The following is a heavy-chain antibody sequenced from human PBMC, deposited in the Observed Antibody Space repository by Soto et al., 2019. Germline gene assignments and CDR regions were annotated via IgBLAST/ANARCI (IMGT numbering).Heavy chain of an antibody. CDR3: ARGGSIVVVPAAMDYYYYMDV. D-gene: IGHD2-2*01. CDR2: INWNGGST. CDR1: GFSFDDYG. V-gene: IGHV3-20*01. J-gene: IGHJ6*03. Sequence: EVQLVESGGGVVRPGGSLRLSCAASGFSFDDYGMSWVRQAPGKGLEWVSGINWNGGSTGYADSVKGRFTISRDNAKNSLYLQMNSLRAEDTALYHCARGGSIVVVPAAMDYYYYMDVLGKGTTVTVSS.